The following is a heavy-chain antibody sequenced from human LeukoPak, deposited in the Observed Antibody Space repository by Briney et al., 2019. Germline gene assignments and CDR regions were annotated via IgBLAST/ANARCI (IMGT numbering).Heavy chain of an antibody. V-gene: IGHV4-38-2*02. D-gene: IGHD3-3*01. CDR1: DYSISSGYY. CDR3: ARDRPLLGAWSWFDP. J-gene: IGHJ5*02. CDR2: IYHSGSI. Sequence: SETLSLTCSVSDYSISSGYYWGWIRQPPGKGLEWIGTIYHSGSIYYNPSLKSRVTISVDTSKNQFSLKLSSVTAADTAVYYCARDRPLLGAWSWFDPWAREPWSPSPQ.